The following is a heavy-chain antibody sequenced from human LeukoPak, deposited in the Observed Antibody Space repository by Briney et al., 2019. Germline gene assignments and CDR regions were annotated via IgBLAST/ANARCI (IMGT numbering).Heavy chain of an antibody. CDR1: GGSIRSSNW. Sequence: SGTLSLTCAVSGGSIRSSNWWSWVRQPPGKGLEWIGEIYHTGNTNYNPSLKSRVTIPVDKSKNQFSLKLSSVTAADTAVYYCATETYYDSSGPHFDYWGQGTLVTVSS. D-gene: IGHD3-22*01. J-gene: IGHJ4*02. CDR2: IYHTGNT. V-gene: IGHV4-4*02. CDR3: ATETYYDSSGPHFDY.